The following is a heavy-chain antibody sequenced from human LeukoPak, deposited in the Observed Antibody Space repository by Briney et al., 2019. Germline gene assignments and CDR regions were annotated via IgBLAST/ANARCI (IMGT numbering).Heavy chain of an antibody. D-gene: IGHD1-26*01. J-gene: IGHJ4*02. CDR3: ARERGSYYTN. V-gene: IGHV1-69*13. Sequence: SVKVSCKASRGTFSGYAISWVRQAPGQGLEWMGGIIPIFGTANYAQKFQGRVTITADESTSTAYMELSSLRSEDTAVYYCARERGSYYTNWGQGTLVTVSS. CDR2: IIPIFGTA. CDR1: RGTFSGYA.